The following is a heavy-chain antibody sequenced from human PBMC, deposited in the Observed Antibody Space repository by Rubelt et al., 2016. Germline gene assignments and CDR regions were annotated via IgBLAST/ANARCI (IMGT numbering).Heavy chain of an antibody. CDR3: ARVGWLYAIPDYPIEY. J-gene: IGHJ4*02. CDR1: GYSISSGYY. D-gene: IGHD2-8*01. CDR2: IYHSGST. Sequence: QVQLQESGPGPVKPSETLSLTCTVSGYSISSGYYWGWIRQPPGKGREYIGSIYHSGSTYYNSSLRSRLTMSVDTSKNRFSLKLNSGTAADTAVYHCARVGWLYAIPDYPIEYWGQGTLVTVSS. V-gene: IGHV4-38-2*02.